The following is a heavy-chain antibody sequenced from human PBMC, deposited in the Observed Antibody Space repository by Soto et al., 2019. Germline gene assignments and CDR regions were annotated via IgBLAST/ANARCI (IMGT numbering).Heavy chain of an antibody. CDR2: IYYSGST. CDR1: GGSISSYY. J-gene: IGHJ6*03. V-gene: IGHV4-59*08. CDR3: ARSGTGWFGELFQIPNYYYYSYMDV. Sequence: PSETLSLTCTVSGGSISSYYWSWIRQPPGKGLEWIGYIYYSGSTNYNPSLKSRVTISVDTSKNQFSLKLSSVTAADTAVYYCARSGTGWFGELFQIPNYYYYSYMDVWGKGTTVTVSS. D-gene: IGHD3-10*01.